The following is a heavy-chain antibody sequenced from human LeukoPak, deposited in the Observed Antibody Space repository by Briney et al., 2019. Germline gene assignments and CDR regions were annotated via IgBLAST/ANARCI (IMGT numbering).Heavy chain of an antibody. CDR3: ARAGGYDSSGYYLQY. V-gene: IGHV4-59*06. CDR1: GGSTSSYY. D-gene: IGHD3-22*01. Sequence: SETLSLTCTVSGGSTSSYYWSWIRQHPGKGLEWIGYIYYSGSTYYNPSLKSRVTISVDTSKNQFSLKLSSVTAADTAVYYCARAGGYDSSGYYLQYWGQGTLVTVSS. CDR2: IYYSGST. J-gene: IGHJ4*02.